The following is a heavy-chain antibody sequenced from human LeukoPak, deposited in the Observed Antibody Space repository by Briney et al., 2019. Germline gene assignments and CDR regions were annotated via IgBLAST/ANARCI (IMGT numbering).Heavy chain of an antibody. J-gene: IGHJ6*03. CDR3: ARDLRIADYYYYYMDV. D-gene: IGHD3-16*02. V-gene: IGHV3-21*01. CDR2: ITSTSVYT. CDR1: GFDFSNYY. Sequence: GGSLRLSCAASGFDFSNYYMNWVRQAPGKGLEWVSSITSTSVYTYYADSVKGRFTISRDNAKNSLYLQMNNLRAEDTAVYFCARDLRIADYYYYYMDVWGKGTTVTVSS.